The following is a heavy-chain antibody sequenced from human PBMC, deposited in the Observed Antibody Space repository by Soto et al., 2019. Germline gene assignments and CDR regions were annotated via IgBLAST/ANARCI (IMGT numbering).Heavy chain of an antibody. D-gene: IGHD3-3*01. CDR3: ARGDTIFGVGHNWFDP. V-gene: IGHV4-4*02. CDR2: IYHSGST. CDR1: GGNISSSNW. Sequence: SETLSHTCAVYGGNISSSNWWIWVRQPPGKGLEWIGEIYHSGSTNYNPSLKSRVTISVDTSKNQFSLKLSSVTAADTAVYYCARGDTIFGVGHNWFDPWGQGNLVTVSS. J-gene: IGHJ5*02.